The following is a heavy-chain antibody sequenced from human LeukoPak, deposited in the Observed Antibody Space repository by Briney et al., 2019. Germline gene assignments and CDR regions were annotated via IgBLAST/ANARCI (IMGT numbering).Heavy chain of an antibody. J-gene: IGHJ3*02. CDR3: SRHSGGSPDAFDI. CDR1: GFTFRSYA. V-gene: IGHV3-49*04. CDR2: IRSKAYGGTT. Sequence: GGSLRLSCAASGFTFRSYAMSWVRRAPGKGREWVGLIRSKAYGGTTEYAASLNAKFTISRDDSKRIAYLQMNSLKTEDTAVYYCSRHSGGSPDAFDIWGQGTMVTVSS. D-gene: IGHD2-15*01.